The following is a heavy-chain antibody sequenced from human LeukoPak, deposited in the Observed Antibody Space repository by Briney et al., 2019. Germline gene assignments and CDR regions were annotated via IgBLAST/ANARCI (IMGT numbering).Heavy chain of an antibody. CDR1: GFTFSSYG. CDR2: TSYDESYK. D-gene: IGHD5-12*01. J-gene: IGHJ4*02. CDR3: AREMGLNIVATFGY. V-gene: IGHV3-30*03. Sequence: GGSLRLSCAASGFTFSSYGMHWVRQAPGKGLEWVAITSYDESYKNYADSVKGRFTISRDNSKNTLYLQMNSLRADDTAVYYCAREMGLNIVATFGYWGQGTLVTVSS.